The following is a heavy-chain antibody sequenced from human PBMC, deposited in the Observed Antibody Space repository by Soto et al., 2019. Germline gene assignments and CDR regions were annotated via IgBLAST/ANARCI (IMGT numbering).Heavy chain of an antibody. CDR1: GFSLSTSGVG. Sequence: QITLKESGPTLVKPTQTLTLTCTFSGFSLSTSGVGVGWIRQPPGKALEWLALIYWNDDKRYSPSLKSRLTITKDTSNNQVVLTMTNMDPVDTATYYCAHSYSSGWETSSGRFGYWGQGTLVTVSS. V-gene: IGHV2-5*01. D-gene: IGHD6-19*01. CDR2: IYWNDDK. J-gene: IGHJ4*02. CDR3: AHSYSSGWETSSGRFGY.